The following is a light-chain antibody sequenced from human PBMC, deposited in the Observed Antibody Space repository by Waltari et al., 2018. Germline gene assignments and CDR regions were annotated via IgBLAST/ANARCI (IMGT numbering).Light chain of an antibody. V-gene: IGKV1-39*01. Sequence: DIQMTQSPSSLSTSVGARVTVTCRASQSISRYFNWYQQKPGKAPNLLLHRASSLHSGVPSRFNGSGSGTDFTLTISSLKPEDFATYYCQQSYSIPWTFGQGTMVETK. J-gene: IGKJ1*01. CDR1: QSISRY. CDR3: QQSYSIPWT. CDR2: RAS.